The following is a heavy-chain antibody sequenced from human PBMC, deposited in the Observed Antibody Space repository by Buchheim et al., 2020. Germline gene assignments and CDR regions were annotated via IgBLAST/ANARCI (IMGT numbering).Heavy chain of an antibody. CDR2: IHHTGST. CDR3: ARPFRSGYWPFDS. CDR1: GVSISSTSY. V-gene: IGHV4-4*02. Sequence: QVQLQESGPGLAKPSGTLSLTCAVSGVSISSTSYWSWVRQPPGKGLEWIGEIHHTGSTNYNPSLQSRVTISIDKSKNHNSLKVTSVTAADTAVYYCARPFRSGYWPFDSWGQGTL. J-gene: IGHJ4*02. D-gene: IGHD3-3*01.